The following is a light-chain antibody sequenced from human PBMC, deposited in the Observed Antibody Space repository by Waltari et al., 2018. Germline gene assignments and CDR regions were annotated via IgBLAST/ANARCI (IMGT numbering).Light chain of an antibody. CDR2: EVR. Sequence: QSDLTQPASVSGSPGQSITISCAGTSNDVGFYNLVSWYQHHPGKAPKLIIYEVRKRPSGVSNRFSGSKSGNTASLTISGLQAEDEADYYCYTYVGASSGMFGGGTQLTVL. J-gene: IGLJ7*01. CDR1: SNDVGFYNL. V-gene: IGLV2-23*02. CDR3: YTYVGASSGM.